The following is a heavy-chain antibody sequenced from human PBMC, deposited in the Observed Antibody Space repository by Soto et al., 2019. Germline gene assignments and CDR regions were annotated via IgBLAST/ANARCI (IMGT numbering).Heavy chain of an antibody. J-gene: IGHJ4*02. CDR3: VRVVAIPGYPDN. Sequence: QVQLVQSGAEVRQPASSVKVSCKTSGGTFSSYAISWVRQAPGQGLEWMGGIVPIVDTSTYAQKFQGRVTHNADDSMSTVYMELSSLRSDDTAVYYCVRVVAIPGYPDNCGQGTLFTVSS. D-gene: IGHD5-12*01. CDR1: GGTFSSYA. CDR2: IVPIVDTS. V-gene: IGHV1-69*12.